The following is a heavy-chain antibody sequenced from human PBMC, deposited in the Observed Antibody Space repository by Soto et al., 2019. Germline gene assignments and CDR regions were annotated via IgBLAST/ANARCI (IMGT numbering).Heavy chain of an antibody. V-gene: IGHV1-69*05. J-gene: IGHJ4*02. Sequence: SVKVSCKASGGTFSSYAISWVRQAPGQGLEWMGGIIPIFGTTNYAQKLQGRVTMTTDASTSTAYMELRSLRSDDTAVYYCARDSLPYYDFWSGYYDFDYWGQGTLVTVSS. D-gene: IGHD3-3*01. CDR2: IIPIFGTT. CDR1: GGTFSSYA. CDR3: ARDSLPYYDFWSGYYDFDY.